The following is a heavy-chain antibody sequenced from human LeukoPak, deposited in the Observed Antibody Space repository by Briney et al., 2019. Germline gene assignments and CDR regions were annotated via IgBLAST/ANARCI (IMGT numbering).Heavy chain of an antibody. V-gene: IGHV1-69*02. CDR2: IIPILGIA. CDR1: GGTFSSYT. J-gene: IGHJ3*02. D-gene: IGHD2-2*01. CDR3: ARGLVSTSCSRYCAFDI. Sequence: VASVKVSCKASGGTFSSYTISWVRQAPGQGLEWMGRIIPILGIANYAQKFQGRVTITADKSTSTAYMELSSLRSEDTAVYYCARGLVSTSCSRYCAFDIWGQGTMVTVSS.